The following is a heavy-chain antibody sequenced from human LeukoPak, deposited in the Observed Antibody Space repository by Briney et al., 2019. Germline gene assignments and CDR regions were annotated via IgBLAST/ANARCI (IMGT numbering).Heavy chain of an antibody. V-gene: IGHV3-21*01. CDR1: GFTFSSYS. CDR3: SRGYSYGY. D-gene: IGHD5-18*01. Sequence: GGSLRLSCAASGFTFSSYSMNWVRQAPGKGLEWVSSISSSSSYIYYAGSVKGRFTISRDNAKNSLYLQMNSLRAEDTAVYYCSRGYSYGYWGQGTLVTVSS. CDR2: ISSSSSYI. J-gene: IGHJ4*02.